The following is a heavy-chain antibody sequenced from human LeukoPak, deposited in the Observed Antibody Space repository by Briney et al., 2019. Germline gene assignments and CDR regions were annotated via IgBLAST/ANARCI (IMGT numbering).Heavy chain of an antibody. CDR3: ARVSRYSKENAFDI. CDR1: GGSFSGYY. J-gene: IGHJ3*02. V-gene: IGHV4-34*01. CDR2: INHSGST. D-gene: IGHD4-11*01. Sequence: SETLSLTCAVYGGSFSGYYWSWIRQPPGKGLEWIGEINHSGSTNYNPSLKSRVTTSVDTSKNQFSLKLSSVTAADTAVYYCARVSRYSKENAFDIWGQGTMVTVSS.